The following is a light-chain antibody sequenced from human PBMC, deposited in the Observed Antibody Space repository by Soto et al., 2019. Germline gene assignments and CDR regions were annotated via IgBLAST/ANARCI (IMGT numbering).Light chain of an antibody. Sequence: QSVLTQPPSVSAAPGQKVTISCSGSSSNIGNNYVSWYQQLPGTAPKLLIYDNNKRPSGIPDRFSGSKSGPSDTLGITGLQTGDEADYYCGTWDSSLSAVVFGGGTKLTVL. CDR1: SSNIGNNY. CDR3: GTWDSSLSAVV. J-gene: IGLJ2*01. CDR2: DNN. V-gene: IGLV1-51*01.